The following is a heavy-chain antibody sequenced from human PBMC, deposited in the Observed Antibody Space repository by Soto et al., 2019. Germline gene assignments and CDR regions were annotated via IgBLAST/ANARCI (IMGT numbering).Heavy chain of an antibody. V-gene: IGHV1-69*06. CDR1: GGTFSSYA. J-gene: IGHJ6*02. D-gene: IGHD3-3*01. CDR3: TRDRITIFGEGGYYYYGMDV. CDR2: IIPIFGTA. Sequence: ASVKVSCKASGGTFSSYAISWVRQAPGQGLEWMGGIIPIFGTANYAQKFQGRVTITADKSTSTAYMELSSLRSEDTAVYYCTRDRITIFGEGGYYYYGMDVWGQGATVTVSS.